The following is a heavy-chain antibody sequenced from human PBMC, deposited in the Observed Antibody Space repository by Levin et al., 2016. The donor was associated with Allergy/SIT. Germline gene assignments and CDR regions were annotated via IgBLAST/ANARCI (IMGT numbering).Heavy chain of an antibody. D-gene: IGHD5-18*01. V-gene: IGHV4-39*01. CDR3: ARADTAMALQYYFDY. Sequence: SETLSLTCTVSGGSISSSSYYWGWIRQPPGKGLEWIGSIYYSGSTYYNPSLKSRVTISVDTSKNQFSLKLSSVTAADTAVYYCARADTAMALQYYFDYWGQGTLVTVSS. J-gene: IGHJ4*02. CDR2: IYYSGST. CDR1: GGSISSSSYY.